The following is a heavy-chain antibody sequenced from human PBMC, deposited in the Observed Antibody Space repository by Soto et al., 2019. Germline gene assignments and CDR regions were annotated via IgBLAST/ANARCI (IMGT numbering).Heavy chain of an antibody. CDR1: GGSLSDYK. CDR3: ARGASGCHWYYYGMDV. V-gene: IGHV4-34*01. D-gene: IGHD6-19*01. J-gene: IGHJ6*02. Sequence: QVQLQQWGARLLKPSETLSLTCAVYGGSLSDYKWSWIRQPPGKGLEWVGEITHSGYTNYNPSLKSRVTISVDTSKNQVSRKLSSVTAADTAVYYCARGASGCHWYYYGMDVWGQGTTVTVSS. CDR2: ITHSGYT.